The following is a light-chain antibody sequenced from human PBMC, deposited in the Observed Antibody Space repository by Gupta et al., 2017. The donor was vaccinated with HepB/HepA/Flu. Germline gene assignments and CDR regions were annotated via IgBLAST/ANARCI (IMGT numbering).Light chain of an antibody. J-gene: IGLJ2*01. CDR3: QVGDSSSDNVV. CDR1: NIVSKS. CDR2: DDS. Sequence: SYVLSQPPSVSVDPGKTNRITSERNNIVSKSLHRYQQRPVQAPVLVVYDDSDRHSGIPERFSGTNSGTTATLTISRVEAGEEADYYCQVGDSSSDNVVFGGGIKLTVL. V-gene: IGLV3-21*03.